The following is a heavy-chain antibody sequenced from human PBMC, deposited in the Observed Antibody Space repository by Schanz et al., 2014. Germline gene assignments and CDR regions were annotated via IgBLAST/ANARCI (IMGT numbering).Heavy chain of an antibody. V-gene: IGHV3-23*01. D-gene: IGHD6-13*01. CDR3: AKSQGSSFDS. J-gene: IGHJ4*02. CDR2: INTGVNT. Sequence: EVQLLESGGGLVQPGGSLRLSCAASGFTFSSYAMTWVRQAPGKGLEWVSAINTGVNTYYADSVRGRFTMSRDNSKNTLYLQMNSLRADDTAMYYCAKSQGSSFDSWGQGTLVTVSS. CDR1: GFTFSSYA.